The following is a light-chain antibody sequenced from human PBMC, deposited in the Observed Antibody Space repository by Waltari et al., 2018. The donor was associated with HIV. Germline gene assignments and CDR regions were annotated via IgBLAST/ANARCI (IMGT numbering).Light chain of an antibody. CDR1: SSNIGASYD. V-gene: IGLV1-40*01. Sequence: QSVLTHPPSVSGAPGQRVTISCTGSSSNIGASYDVHWYHQLPGTAPKLLIYDNNNRPSGVPDRFSGSKSGTSASLAITGLQAEDEADYYCQSYDSRLGVLFGGGTKLTVL. J-gene: IGLJ2*01. CDR3: QSYDSRLGVL. CDR2: DNN.